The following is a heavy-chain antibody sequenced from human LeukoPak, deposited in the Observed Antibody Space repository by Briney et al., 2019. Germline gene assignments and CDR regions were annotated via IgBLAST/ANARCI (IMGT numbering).Heavy chain of an antibody. CDR2: INAGNGNA. V-gene: IGHV1-3*01. J-gene: IGHJ6*02. D-gene: IGHD2-2*01. Sequence: ASVKVSCKASGYTFTSYAMHWVRQAPGQRLEWMGWINAGNGNAKYSQKFQGRVTITRDTSASTAYMELSSLRSEDTAVYYCARVGMEYQLAEMDVWGQGTTVTVSS. CDR3: ARVGMEYQLAEMDV. CDR1: GYTFTSYA.